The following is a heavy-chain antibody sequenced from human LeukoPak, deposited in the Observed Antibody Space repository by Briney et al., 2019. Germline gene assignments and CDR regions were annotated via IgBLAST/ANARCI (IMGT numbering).Heavy chain of an antibody. CDR3: ARDRSIGITTADRSFEY. CDR2: ISYDGSYE. Sequence: GRSLRLSCAASGFTFSSYAMHWVRQAPGKGLEWVAVISYDGSYEYYADSVRGRFSISRDNSKSTLYLQMDSLGAEDTAVYYCARDRSIGITTADRSFEYWGQGILVSVSS. D-gene: IGHD3-10*01. CDR1: GFTFSSYA. V-gene: IGHV3-30-3*01. J-gene: IGHJ4*02.